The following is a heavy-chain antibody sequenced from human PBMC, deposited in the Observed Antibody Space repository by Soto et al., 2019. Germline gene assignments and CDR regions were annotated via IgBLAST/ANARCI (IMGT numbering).Heavy chain of an antibody. CDR3: ARRAETNGWNGFGADKYYFDF. CDR1: GYTFTSYD. D-gene: IGHD1-1*01. Sequence: GASVKVSCKASGYTFTSYDIYWVRQATGQGLVWMGWMNPNTGNSAYAQKFQGRVTVTSDTSINTVHMELNSLRSEDTAVYYCARRAETNGWNGFGADKYYFDFWGQGTLVTVSS. CDR2: MNPNTGNS. J-gene: IGHJ4*02. V-gene: IGHV1-8*01.